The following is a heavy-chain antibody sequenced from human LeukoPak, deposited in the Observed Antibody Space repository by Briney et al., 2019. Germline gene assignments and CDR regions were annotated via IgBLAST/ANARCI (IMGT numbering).Heavy chain of an antibody. CDR1: GFTFNIYG. CDR2: IRYDGGKK. J-gene: IGHJ6*02. V-gene: IGHV3-30*02. CDR3: AKDDGYLLADYYGMDV. D-gene: IGHD5-24*01. Sequence: GGSLRLSCAASGFTFNIYGMHWVRQAPGKGLEWAAFIRYDGGKKYYADSVKGRFTISRDNSKNTLYLQMNSLKAEDTAVYYCAKDDGYLLADYYGMDVWGQGTTVTVSS.